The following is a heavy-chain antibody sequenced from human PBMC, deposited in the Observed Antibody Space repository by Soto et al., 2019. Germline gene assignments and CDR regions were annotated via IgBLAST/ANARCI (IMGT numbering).Heavy chain of an antibody. Sequence: RHWYRAAEGNFISYWMHWVRQAPGKGLVWVSRINSDGSTTNYADSVKGRFTTSRDNAKNTLYLQMNSLRAEDTAVYYCAREAGYSSSWAFWGQGTPVPGFS. J-gene: IGHJ4*02. D-gene: IGHD6-13*01. CDR1: EGNFISYW. CDR2: INSDGSTT. V-gene: IGHV3-74*01. CDR3: AREAGYSSSWAF.